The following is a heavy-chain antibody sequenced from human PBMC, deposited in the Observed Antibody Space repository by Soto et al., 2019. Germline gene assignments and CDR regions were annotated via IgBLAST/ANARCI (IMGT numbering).Heavy chain of an antibody. V-gene: IGHV3-30*09. CDR1: GFTFSSYA. CDR3: ARQQKRGGWLFDF. CDR2: ISSDVNYK. J-gene: IGHJ4*02. D-gene: IGHD6-13*01. Sequence: QVQLVESGGGVVQPGRSLELSCAASGFTFSSYALHWVRQAPGKGLDWVAVISSDVNYKYYADSVKGRFAISRDNSRDTLYLQMNSLRSEDTAVYYCARQQKRGGWLFDFWGQGTLVTVSS.